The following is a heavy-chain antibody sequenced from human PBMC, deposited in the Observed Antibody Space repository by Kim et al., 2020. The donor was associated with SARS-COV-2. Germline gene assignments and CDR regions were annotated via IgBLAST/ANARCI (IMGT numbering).Heavy chain of an antibody. J-gene: IGHJ6*02. D-gene: IGHD6-13*01. CDR1: GYSISSGYY. CDR2: ISHSGTT. Sequence: SETLSLTCTVSGYSISSGYYWGWVRQPPGKGLEWIGSISHSGTTYYNPSLKSRVTISVDTSKNQFSLNLSSMTAADTAMFYCARAIYCVSSSCRYYAMDVWGQGTTVTVSS. V-gene: IGHV4-38-2*02. CDR3: ARAIYCVSSSCRYYAMDV.